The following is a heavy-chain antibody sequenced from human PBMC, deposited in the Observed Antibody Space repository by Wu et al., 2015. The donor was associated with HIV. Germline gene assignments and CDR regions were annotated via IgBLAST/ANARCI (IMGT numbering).Heavy chain of an antibody. D-gene: IGHD2-2*01. CDR2: IIPIFGTA. CDR3: ASRYCSSTNCYYAEYFHH. CDR1: GGTFSSYA. J-gene: IGHJ1*01. V-gene: IGHV1-69*05. Sequence: QVQLVQSGAEVKKPGSSVKVSCKASGGTFSSYAISWVRQAPGQGLEWMGGIIPIFGTANYAQKFQGRVTITTDESTSTAYMELSSLRSEDTAVYYCASRYCSSTNCYYAEYFHHWGPGPPWSTVSS.